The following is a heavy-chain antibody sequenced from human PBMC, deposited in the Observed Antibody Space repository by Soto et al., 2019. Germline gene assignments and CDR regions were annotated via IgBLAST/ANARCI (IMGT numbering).Heavy chain of an antibody. CDR2: IYTGGST. Sequence: GGSLRLSCAASGFTVSSNYMSWVRQAPGKGLEWVSIIYTGGSTYYAESVKGRFTISRDNSKNTLHLQMNSLRVDDTAVYYCAREKSVAEMAIGYWGQGTLVTVSS. CDR3: AREKSVAEMAIGY. D-gene: IGHD2-15*01. V-gene: IGHV3-53*01. J-gene: IGHJ4*02. CDR1: GFTVSSNY.